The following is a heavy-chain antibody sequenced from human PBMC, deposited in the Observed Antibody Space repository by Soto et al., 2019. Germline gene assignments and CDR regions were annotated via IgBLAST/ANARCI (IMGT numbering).Heavy chain of an antibody. CDR1: GFTFSSYS. J-gene: IGHJ6*02. D-gene: IGHD2-8*01. CDR2: ISSSSSTI. V-gene: IGHV3-48*02. Sequence: EVQLVESGGGLVQPGGSLSLSCAASGFTFSSYSMNWVRQAPGKGLEWVSYISSSSSTIYYADSVKGRFTISRDNAKNSLYLQMNSLRDEDTAVYYCARVRGPDMLFTYYYYYGMDVWGQGTTVTVSS. CDR3: ARVRGPDMLFTYYYYYGMDV.